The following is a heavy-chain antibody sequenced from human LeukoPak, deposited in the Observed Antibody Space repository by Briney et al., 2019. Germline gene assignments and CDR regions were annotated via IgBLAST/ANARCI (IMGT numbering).Heavy chain of an antibody. D-gene: IGHD3-22*01. Sequence: GGSLRLSCAASGFTFSSYIMNWVRQAPGKGLEWVAVIHYDGNKKYYADSVKGRFTISKDNSKNTLYMQMNSLRAEDTAVYYCARSLSSGYSAEFWGQGTLVTVSS. CDR2: IHYDGNKK. J-gene: IGHJ4*02. CDR1: GFTFSSYI. CDR3: ARSLSSGYSAEF. V-gene: IGHV3-33*08.